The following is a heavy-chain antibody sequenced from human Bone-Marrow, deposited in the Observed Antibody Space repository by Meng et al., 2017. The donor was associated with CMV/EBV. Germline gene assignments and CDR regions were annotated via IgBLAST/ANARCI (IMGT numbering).Heavy chain of an antibody. V-gene: IGHV1-46*01. CDR1: GYTFTSYY. CDR3: AIITFGITGTNRIFAD. Sequence: ASVKVSCKASGYTFTSYYMHWVRQAPGQGLEWMGIINPSGGSTSYAQKFQGRVTMTRDTSTSTVYMELSSLRSEDTAVYYCAIITFGITGTNRIFADWGQGPRVTVSS. D-gene: IGHD1-7*01. CDR2: INPSGGST. J-gene: IGHJ4*02.